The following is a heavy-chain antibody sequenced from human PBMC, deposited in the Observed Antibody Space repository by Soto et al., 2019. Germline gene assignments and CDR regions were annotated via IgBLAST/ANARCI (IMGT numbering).Heavy chain of an antibody. V-gene: IGHV4-39*01. J-gene: IGHJ4*02. CDR1: GGSISSSSYY. Sequence: QLQLQESGPGLVKPSETLSLTCTVSGGSISSSSYYWGWIRQAPGKGLEWIGRIYYSGSTHYNPSLKCRITISVDTSKNQFSLKLSSVTAADTAVYYCARHVDYWGQGTLLTVSS. CDR3: ARHVDY. CDR2: IYYSGST.